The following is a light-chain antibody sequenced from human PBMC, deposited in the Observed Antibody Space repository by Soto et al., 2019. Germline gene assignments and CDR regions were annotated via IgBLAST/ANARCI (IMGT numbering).Light chain of an antibody. V-gene: IGKV3-15*01. Sequence: EIVMTQAPATLSVSPGERATLSCRASQSVSSNLAWYQQKPGQAPRLLIYGASTRATGIPARFSGSGSGTEFTLTISRLQSEDFAVYYCQQYNNSHKTFGQGTKV. CDR3: QQYNNSHKT. J-gene: IGKJ1*01. CDR1: QSVSSN. CDR2: GAS.